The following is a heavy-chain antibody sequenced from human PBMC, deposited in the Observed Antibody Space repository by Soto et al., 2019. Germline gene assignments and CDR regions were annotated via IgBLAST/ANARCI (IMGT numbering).Heavy chain of an antibody. V-gene: IGHV1-69*01. CDR2: IIPIFGTA. CDR1: GGTFSSYA. Sequence: QVQLVQSGAEVKKPGSSVKVSCKASGGTFSSYAISWVRQAPGQGLEWMGGIIPIFGTANYAQKFQGRVTITADESTSTAYMELSSLRSEETAVDYCASPAKYYYDSSGYYHRSNYYYGMDVWGQGTTVTVS. J-gene: IGHJ6*02. CDR3: ASPAKYYYDSSGYYHRSNYYYGMDV. D-gene: IGHD3-22*01.